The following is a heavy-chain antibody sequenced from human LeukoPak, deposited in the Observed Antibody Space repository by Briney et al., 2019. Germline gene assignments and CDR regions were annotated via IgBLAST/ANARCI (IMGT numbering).Heavy chain of an antibody. CDR3: ARLIVVVITTRPYGMDV. J-gene: IGHJ6*02. Sequence: PGGSLRLSCAASGFTFSSYWMSWVRQAPGKGLKWVANIKQDGSEKYYVDSVKGRFTISRDNAKNSLYLQMNSLRAEDTAVYYCARLIVVVITTRPYGMDVWGQGTTVTVSS. D-gene: IGHD3-22*01. CDR2: IKQDGSEK. CDR1: GFTFSSYW. V-gene: IGHV3-7*01.